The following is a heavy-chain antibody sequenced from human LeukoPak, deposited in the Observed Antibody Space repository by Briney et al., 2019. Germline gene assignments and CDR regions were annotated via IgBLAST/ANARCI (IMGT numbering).Heavy chain of an antibody. D-gene: IGHD3-3*01. V-gene: IGHV4-59*08. CDR1: GGSINSDY. Sequence: SETLSLTCTVSGGSINSDYWSWLRQPPGEGPEWIGYIYHSGKTNYNPSLKSRVTISIDTSKKQFSLKLSSVTAADTAVYYCASRRSVFSEYYFDSWGQGTLVTVSS. CDR3: ASRRSVFSEYYFDS. J-gene: IGHJ4*02. CDR2: IYHSGKT.